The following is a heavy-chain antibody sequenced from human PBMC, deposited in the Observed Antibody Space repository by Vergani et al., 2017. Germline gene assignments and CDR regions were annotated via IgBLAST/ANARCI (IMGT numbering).Heavy chain of an antibody. D-gene: IGHD3-3*01. J-gene: IGHJ4*02. CDR3: ARFLTIPLSTFDD. Sequence: QLQLQESGPGLVKPSETLSLTCTVSGGSISSSSYYWGWIRQPPGKGLEWIGRIYYSGSTYYNPSLKSRVTRSVDTSTNQFSLKLSSVTAADTAVYYCARFLTIPLSTFDDGGQGTLVTGSS. CDR2: IYYSGST. CDR1: GGSISSSSYY. V-gene: IGHV4-39*01.